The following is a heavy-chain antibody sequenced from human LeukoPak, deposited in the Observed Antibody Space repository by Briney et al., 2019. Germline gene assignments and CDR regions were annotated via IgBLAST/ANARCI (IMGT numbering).Heavy chain of an antibody. CDR3: ARDCDGIAVAGTCFDY. D-gene: IGHD6-19*01. Sequence: SQTHSLTCAISGDSVSSNSAAWNWIRQSPSRGLEWLGRTYYRSKWYNDYAVSVKSRITINPDTSKNQFSLQLNSVTPEDTAVYYCARDCDGIAVAGTCFDYWGQGTLVTVSS. CDR1: GDSVSSNSAA. CDR2: TYYRSKWYN. J-gene: IGHJ4*02. V-gene: IGHV6-1*01.